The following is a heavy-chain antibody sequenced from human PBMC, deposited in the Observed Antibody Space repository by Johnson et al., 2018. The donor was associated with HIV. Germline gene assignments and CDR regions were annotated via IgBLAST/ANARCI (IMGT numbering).Heavy chain of an antibody. CDR3: ARECEPAGLAFDI. D-gene: IGHD1-14*01. CDR2: IYIAGST. CDR1: GFTVSSSY. Sequence: VQLVESGGGLVQPGGSLRLSCAASGFTVSSSYMSWVRQAPGKGLEWVSVIYIAGSTYYADSVKGRFTISRDNSKNTLYLRMNSLRGEETAVYYRARECEPAGLAFDIWGQGTMVTVSS. V-gene: IGHV3-66*02. J-gene: IGHJ3*02.